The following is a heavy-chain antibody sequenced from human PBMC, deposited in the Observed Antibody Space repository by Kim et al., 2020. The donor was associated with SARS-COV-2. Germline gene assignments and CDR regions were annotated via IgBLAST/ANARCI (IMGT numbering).Heavy chain of an antibody. CDR1: GFTFSSYA. D-gene: IGHD1-1*01. CDR3: ARDRYNGE. V-gene: IGHV3-30-3*01. Sequence: GGSLRLSCAASGFTFSSYAMHWVRQAPGKGLEWVAVISYDGSNKYYADSVKGRFTISRDNSKNTLYLQMNSLRAEDTAVYYCARDRYNGEWGQGTLVTVSS. CDR2: ISYDGSNK. J-gene: IGHJ4*02.